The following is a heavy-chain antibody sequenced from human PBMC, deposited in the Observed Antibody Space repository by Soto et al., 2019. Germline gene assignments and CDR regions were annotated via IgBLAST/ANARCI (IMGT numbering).Heavy chain of an antibody. D-gene: IGHD2-15*01. J-gene: IGHJ1*01. Sequence: PGGSLRLSCAASGFTFSNYGMSWVRQAPGKGLEWVSVISGSGGSTYYADSVKGRFTLSRDNSKNTVYLQMNSLRAEDTAVYYCAKDSPVGVPLLRDFNDWGQRHLVPVSS. CDR3: AKDSPVGVPLLRDFND. CDR2: ISGSGGST. CDR1: GFTFSNYG. V-gene: IGHV3-23*01.